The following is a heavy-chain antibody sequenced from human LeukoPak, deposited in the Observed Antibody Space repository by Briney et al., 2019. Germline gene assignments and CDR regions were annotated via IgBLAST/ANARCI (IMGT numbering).Heavy chain of an antibody. D-gene: IGHD5-18*01. V-gene: IGHV3-30*02. CDR3: ASHMRGYSYAFDY. Sequence: GGSLRLSCAASGFTFSSYGMHWVRQAPGKGLEWVAFIRYDGSNKYYADSVKGRFTISRDNAKNSLYLQMNSLRAEDTAVYYCASHMRGYSYAFDYWGQGTLVTVSS. CDR2: IRYDGSNK. CDR1: GFTFSSYG. J-gene: IGHJ4*02.